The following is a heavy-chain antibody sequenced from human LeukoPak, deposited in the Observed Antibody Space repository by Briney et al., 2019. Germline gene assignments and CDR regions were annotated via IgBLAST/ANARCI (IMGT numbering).Heavy chain of an antibody. CDR1: GYTLSELS. V-gene: IGHV1-24*01. D-gene: IGHD3-22*01. J-gene: IGHJ4*02. Sequence: ASVKVSCKVSGYTLSELSMHWVRQAPGKGLEWMGGFDPEDGETIYAQKFQGRVTMTRDTSISTAYMELRRLRDDDTAVYYCAKEEFYDRRGYVDSWGQGTLVTISS. CDR2: FDPEDGET. CDR3: AKEEFYDRRGYVDS.